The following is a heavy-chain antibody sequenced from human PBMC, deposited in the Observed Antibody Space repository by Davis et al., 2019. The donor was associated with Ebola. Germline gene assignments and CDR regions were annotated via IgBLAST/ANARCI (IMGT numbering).Heavy chain of an antibody. CDR1: GGSISSHY. Sequence: PSETLSLTCTVSGGSISSHYWSWIRQPPGKGLEWIGYIYYIGSTNYNPSLKSRVTISVDTSKNQFSLKLSSVTAADTAVYYCARSRSGWFGGFDYWGQGTLVTVSS. V-gene: IGHV4-59*11. CDR2: IYYIGST. J-gene: IGHJ4*02. D-gene: IGHD3-16*01. CDR3: ARSRSGWFGGFDY.